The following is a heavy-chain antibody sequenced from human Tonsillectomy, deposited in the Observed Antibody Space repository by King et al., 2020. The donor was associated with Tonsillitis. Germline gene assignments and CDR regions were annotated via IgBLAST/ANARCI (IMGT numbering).Heavy chain of an antibody. J-gene: IGHJ4*02. D-gene: IGHD3-3*01. Sequence: VQLVESGGDLVQPGGSLRLSCAASGFTFHSYAMSWVRQAPGKGLEWVSVIYAASMTTYYADSVKGRFTVSRDNSKATLYLQMNRLRVDDTAVYYCAKDVWSTGHDPGVFDYWGEGTLVSVSS. V-gene: IGHV3-23*03. CDR1: GFTFHSYA. CDR2: IYAASMTT. CDR3: AKDVWSTGHDPGVFDY.